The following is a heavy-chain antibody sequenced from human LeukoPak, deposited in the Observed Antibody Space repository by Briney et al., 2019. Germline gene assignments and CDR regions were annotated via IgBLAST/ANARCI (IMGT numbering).Heavy chain of an antibody. Sequence: SETLSLTCTVSGGSISSSRYYWGWIRQPPGKGLEWIGSIYYSGSTYYNPSLKSRVTISVDRSKDQFSLNLSSVTAADTAVFYCARWGRGTNNSATGAFDIWGRGTMVTVSS. CDR2: IYYSGST. V-gene: IGHV4-39*07. CDR3: ARWGRGTNNSATGAFDI. J-gene: IGHJ3*02. CDR1: GGSISSSRYY. D-gene: IGHD6-25*01.